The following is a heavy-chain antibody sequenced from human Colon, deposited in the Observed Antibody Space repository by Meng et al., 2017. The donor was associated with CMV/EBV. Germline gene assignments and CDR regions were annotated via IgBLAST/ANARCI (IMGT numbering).Heavy chain of an antibody. CDR1: GVSVTDNY. J-gene: IGHJ4*02. V-gene: IGHV3-53*05. CDR3: ARALGYSSSWTGFDN. D-gene: IGHD6-13*01. Sequence: GGSLRLSCAVSGVSVTDNYMSWVRQAPGTGLQWVSDVYSGGATHYADSLMGRFTISRDKSKNTLYLHMKNLRVEDTAVYYCARALGYSSSWTGFDNWGQGTLVTVSS. CDR2: VYSGGAT.